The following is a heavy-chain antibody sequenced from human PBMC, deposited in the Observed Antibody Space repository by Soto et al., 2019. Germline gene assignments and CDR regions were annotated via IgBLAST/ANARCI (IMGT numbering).Heavy chain of an antibody. CDR2: ISSSSSYI. CDR1: GFTFSSYS. Sequence: EVQLVESGGGLVKPGGSLRLSCAASGFTFSSYSMNWVRQAPGKGLEWVSSISSSSSYIYYTDSVKGRFTICRDNAKNSLYLQMNSLRAEDTAVYYCARGDIAVAGFDYWGQGTLVTVSS. CDR3: ARGDIAVAGFDY. J-gene: IGHJ4*02. V-gene: IGHV3-21*01. D-gene: IGHD6-19*01.